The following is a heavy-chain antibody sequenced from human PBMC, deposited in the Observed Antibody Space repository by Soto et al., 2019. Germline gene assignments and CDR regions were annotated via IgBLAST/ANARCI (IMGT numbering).Heavy chain of an antibody. Sequence: PGGSLRLSCTASTFAVRDKYISWVRQAPGKGLEWVSLLYSGGSKYYAGSVKGRFTISRDTSTNTLSLLMTSLRADDTAIYYCGTIPTLRGVPQEDIWGHGTLVTVSS. V-gene: IGHV3-53*01. CDR1: TFAVRDKY. D-gene: IGHD3-10*01. J-gene: IGHJ4*01. CDR2: LYSGGSK. CDR3: GTIPTLRGVPQEDI.